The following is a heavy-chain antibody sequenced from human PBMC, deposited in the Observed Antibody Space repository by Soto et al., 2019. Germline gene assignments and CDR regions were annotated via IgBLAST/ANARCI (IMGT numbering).Heavy chain of an antibody. V-gene: IGHV3-21*06. CDR2: ISGSSSYR. J-gene: IGHJ4*02. D-gene: IGHD3-3*01. CDR1: GFTFSSYS. Sequence: PGGSLRLSCAASGFTFSSYSMNWVRQAPGKGLEWVSCISGSSSYRYYSDSVRRRFTISRDNSKNSLYLAMNSLRAEDTAIYYCSRPDISGYYFVLWGQGTLVTVS. CDR3: SRPDISGYYFVL.